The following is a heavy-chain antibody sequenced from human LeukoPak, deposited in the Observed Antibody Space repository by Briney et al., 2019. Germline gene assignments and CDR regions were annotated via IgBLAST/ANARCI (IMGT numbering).Heavy chain of an antibody. CDR1: GFIFSNFW. V-gene: IGHV3-7*01. CDR3: VRESFYYFNY. J-gene: IGHJ4*02. Sequence: GGSLRLSCAASGFIFSNFWMSWVRQAPGKGLEWVANIKKDGSEKYYVDSVKGRFTISRDNGKNSLYLQMNSLRAEDTALYYCVRESFYYFNYWGQGTLVTVSS. CDR2: IKKDGSEK.